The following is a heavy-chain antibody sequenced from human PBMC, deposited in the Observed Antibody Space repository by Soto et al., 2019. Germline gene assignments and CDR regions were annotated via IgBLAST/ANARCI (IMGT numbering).Heavy chain of an antibody. CDR1: GFSLSTSGVG. CDR3: AHRAYYDFWSGYPPAFDP. V-gene: IGHV2-5*02. D-gene: IGHD3-3*01. CDR2: IYWDDDK. Sequence: SGPTLVNPTQTLTLTCTFSGFSLSTSGVGVGWIRQPPGKALEWLALIYWDDDKRYSPSLKSRLTITKDASKNQVVLTMTNMDPEDTATYYCAHRAYYDFWSGYPPAFDPWGQGTLVTVSS. J-gene: IGHJ5*02.